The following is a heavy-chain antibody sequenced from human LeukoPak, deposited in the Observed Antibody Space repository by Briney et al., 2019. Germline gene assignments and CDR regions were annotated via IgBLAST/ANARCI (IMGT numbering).Heavy chain of an antibody. CDR3: AKALHYYDSSGYFDYFDY. CDR2: ISGSGGST. Sequence: GGSLRLSCAASGFTFSSYAMSWVRQAPGKGLEWVSAISGSGGSTYYADSVKGRFTISRDNSKNTLYLQMNSLRAEDTAVYCCAKALHYYDSSGYFDYFDYWGQGTLVTVSS. J-gene: IGHJ4*02. D-gene: IGHD3-22*01. V-gene: IGHV3-23*01. CDR1: GFTFSSYA.